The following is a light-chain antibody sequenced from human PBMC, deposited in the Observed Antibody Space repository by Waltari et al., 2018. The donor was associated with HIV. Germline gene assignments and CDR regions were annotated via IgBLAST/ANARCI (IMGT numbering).Light chain of an antibody. CDR1: QYVTSSY. J-gene: IGKJ1*01. V-gene: IGKV3-20*01. CDR2: GSS. Sequence: EIVLTQSPGTLSLSPGERATLSCRACQYVTSSYVAWYQQRPGQAPRLLIYGSSSRATGIPDRFSGSGSGTDFTLTISRLEPEDFAVYYCQQYGSSPRTFGQGTKVEIK. CDR3: QQYGSSPRT.